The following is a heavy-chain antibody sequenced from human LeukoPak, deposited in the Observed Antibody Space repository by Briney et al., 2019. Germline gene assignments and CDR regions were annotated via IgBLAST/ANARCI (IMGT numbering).Heavy chain of an antibody. CDR1: GGSFSGYY. J-gene: IGHJ4*02. V-gene: IGHV4-34*01. CDR2: INHSGST. D-gene: IGHD3-10*01. Sequence: SETLSLTCAVYGGSFSGYYWSWIRQPPGKGLEWIGEINHSGSTNYNPSLKSRVTISVDTSKNQFSLKLSSVTAADTAVHYCARHNYYGSGSYRRFDYWGQGTLVTVSS. CDR3: ARHNYYGSGSYRRFDY.